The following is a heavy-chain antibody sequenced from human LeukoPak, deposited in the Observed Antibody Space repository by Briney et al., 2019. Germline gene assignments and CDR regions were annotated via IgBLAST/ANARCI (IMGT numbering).Heavy chain of an antibody. J-gene: IGHJ4*02. CDR3: ARGDYYDSPVRPLVLVN. CDR2: IYYSGST. Sequence: SETLSLTCTVSGGSISSYYWSWIRQPPGKGLEWIGYIYYSGSTNYNPSLKSRVTISVDTSKNQFSLKLSSVTAADTAVYYCARGDYYDSPVRPLVLVNWGQGTLVTVSS. V-gene: IGHV4-59*01. D-gene: IGHD3-22*01. CDR1: GGSISSYY.